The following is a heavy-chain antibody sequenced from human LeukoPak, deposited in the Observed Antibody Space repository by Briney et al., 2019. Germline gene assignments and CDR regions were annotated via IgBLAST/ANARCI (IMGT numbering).Heavy chain of an antibody. D-gene: IGHD2-8*01. J-gene: IGHJ2*01. CDR2: INHSGST. CDR1: GGSFSGYY. V-gene: IGHV4-34*01. Sequence: SETLSLTCAAYGGSFSGYYWSWIRQPPGKGLEWIGEINHSGSTNYNPSLKSRVTISVDTSKNQFSLKLSSVTAADTAVYYCARGSGVLMVYSRRYWYFDLWGRGTLVTVSS. CDR3: ARGSGVLMVYSRRYWYFDL.